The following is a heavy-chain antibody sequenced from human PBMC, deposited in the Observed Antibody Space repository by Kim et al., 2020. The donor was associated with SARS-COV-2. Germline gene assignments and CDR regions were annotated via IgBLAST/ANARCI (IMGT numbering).Heavy chain of an antibody. Sequence: GGSLRLSCTASGFTFGDYAMSWFRQAPGKGLEWVGFISSKAYGGTTEYAASVKGRFTISRDDSKSIAYLQMNSLKTEDTAVYYCTSVQDGYKYDAFDIWGQGTMVTVSS. CDR1: GFTFGDYA. J-gene: IGHJ3*02. D-gene: IGHD5-12*01. CDR3: TSVQDGYKYDAFDI. V-gene: IGHV3-49*03. CDR2: ISSKAYGGTT.